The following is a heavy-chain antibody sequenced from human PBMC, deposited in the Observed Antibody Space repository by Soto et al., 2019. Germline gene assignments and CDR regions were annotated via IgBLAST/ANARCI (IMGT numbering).Heavy chain of an antibody. CDR2: ISGSGGST. D-gene: IGHD4-17*01. Sequence: PGGSLRLSCAASGFTFSTYAMSWVRQAPGKGLEWVSSISGSGGSTYYADSVKGRFTISRDNSKNTLYLQLNSLRAEDTAVYYCAKPSHPYYGDFDYWGQGTLVTVSS. J-gene: IGHJ4*02. CDR1: GFTFSTYA. CDR3: AKPSHPYYGDFDY. V-gene: IGHV3-23*01.